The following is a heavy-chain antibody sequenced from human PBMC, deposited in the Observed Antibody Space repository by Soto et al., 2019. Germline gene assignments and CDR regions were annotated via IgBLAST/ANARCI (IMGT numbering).Heavy chain of an antibody. J-gene: IGHJ4*02. CDR3: AKGSAYTSRYYYDAAGYF. V-gene: IGHV3-23*01. Sequence: GGSLRLSCAASGFTFSSYAMSWVRQAPGKGLEWVSAISGSGGSTYYADSVKGRFTISRGNSKNTLYLQMNSLRAEDTAVYYCAKGSAYTSRYYYDAAGYFWGQGTLVTVSS. CDR2: ISGSGGST. CDR1: GFTFSSYA. D-gene: IGHD3-22*01.